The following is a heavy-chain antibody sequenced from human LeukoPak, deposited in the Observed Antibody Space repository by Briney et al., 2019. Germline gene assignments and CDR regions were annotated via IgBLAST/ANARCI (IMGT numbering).Heavy chain of an antibody. J-gene: IGHJ4*02. V-gene: IGHV3-7*04. Sequence: GGFLRLSCAASGFTFSSYWMNWVRQAPGKGLEWVANIKKDGSEEIYVDSVKGRLTISRDNAKNTLYLQMNSLRAEDTAVYYCAGGSGWLIDYWGQGTLVTVSS. CDR1: GFTFSSYW. CDR3: AGGSGWLIDY. CDR2: IKKDGSEE. D-gene: IGHD6-19*01.